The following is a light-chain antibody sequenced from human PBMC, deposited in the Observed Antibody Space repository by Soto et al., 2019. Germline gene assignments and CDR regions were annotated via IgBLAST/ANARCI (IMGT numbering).Light chain of an antibody. J-gene: IGKJ2*01. Sequence: DIVMTQSPDSLAVSLGERATINCKSSQSILNNSKNKSALAWNQQKPGQPPKLLISWASTRESGVPDRFSGSGSGTDFTLTISSLQAEDVAVYYCQQCYTTPYTFGQGTKVEIK. CDR3: QQCYTTPYT. V-gene: IGKV4-1*01. CDR1: QSILNNSKNKSA. CDR2: WAS.